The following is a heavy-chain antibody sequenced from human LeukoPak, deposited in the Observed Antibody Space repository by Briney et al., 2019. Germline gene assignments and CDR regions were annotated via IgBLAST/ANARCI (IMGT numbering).Heavy chain of an antibody. J-gene: IGHJ5*02. CDR2: IYTSGST. CDR1: GGSISSGSYY. CDR3: ARDLGYCSSTSCLNWFDP. V-gene: IGHV4-61*02. D-gene: IGHD2-2*01. Sequence: SSQTLSLTCTVSGGSISSGSYYWSWIRQPAGKGLEWIGRIYTSGSTNYNPSLKSRVTISVDTSKNQFSLKLSSVTAADTAVYYCARDLGYCSSTSCLNWFDPWGQGTLVTVFS.